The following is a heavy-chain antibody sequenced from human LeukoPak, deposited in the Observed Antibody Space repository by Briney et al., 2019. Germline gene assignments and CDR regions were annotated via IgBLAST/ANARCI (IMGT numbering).Heavy chain of an antibody. J-gene: IGHJ4*02. Sequence: PGGSLRLSCAASGFPVTTKDMTWLRQAPGKGLEWVSVTYSGGSTFFADFVNGRFSISRDQSQNTLYLQMNSLRANDTAVYYCARAGDRGSHIDFWGQGTLVTVSS. D-gene: IGHD1-26*01. CDR1: GFPVTTKD. CDR2: TYSGGST. CDR3: ARAGDRGSHIDF. V-gene: IGHV3-66*01.